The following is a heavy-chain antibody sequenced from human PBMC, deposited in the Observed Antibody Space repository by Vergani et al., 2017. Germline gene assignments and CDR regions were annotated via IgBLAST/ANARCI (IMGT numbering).Heavy chain of an antibody. V-gene: IGHV4-34*01. J-gene: IGHJ3*02. CDR2: INHSGST. CDR1: GGSFSGYY. CDR3: ARGSSIFGVVITSLGAFDI. D-gene: IGHD3-3*01. Sequence: QVQLQQWGAGLLKPSETLSLTCAVYGGSFSGYYWSWIRQPPGKGLEWNGEINHSGSTNYNPSLKSRVTISVDTSKNQFSLKLSSVTAAETAVYYCARGSSIFGVVITSLGAFDIWGQGTMVTVSS.